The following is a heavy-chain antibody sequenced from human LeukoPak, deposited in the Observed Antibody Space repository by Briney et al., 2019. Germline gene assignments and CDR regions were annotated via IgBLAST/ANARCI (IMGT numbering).Heavy chain of an antibody. CDR2: INSDGSTT. J-gene: IGHJ6*03. CDR1: GFIFSRYW. CDR3: ARDSSGSYYYYYYYMDV. Sequence: GGSLRLSCAASGFIFSRYWMHWVRQAPGKVLVWVSRINSDGSTTSYADSVKGRFTISRDNSENTLYLQMNSLRAEDTAVYYCARDSSGSYYYYYYYMDVWGKGTTVTISS. D-gene: IGHD1-26*01. V-gene: IGHV3-74*01.